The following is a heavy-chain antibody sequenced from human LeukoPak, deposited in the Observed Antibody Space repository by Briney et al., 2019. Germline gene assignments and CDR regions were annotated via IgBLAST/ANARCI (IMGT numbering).Heavy chain of an antibody. CDR3: ARQITDSYGSKGYFDH. CDR1: GFTVSRNY. Sequence: PGGSLRLSCAASGFTVSRNYMSWVRQAPGKGLEWIGTIYYSGSTYYIPSLESRLTISVDTSQNQFSLKLRSVTAADTAVYYCARQITDSYGSKGYFDHWGQGTLVTVSS. J-gene: IGHJ4*02. V-gene: IGHV4-59*05. CDR2: IYYSGST. D-gene: IGHD5-18*01.